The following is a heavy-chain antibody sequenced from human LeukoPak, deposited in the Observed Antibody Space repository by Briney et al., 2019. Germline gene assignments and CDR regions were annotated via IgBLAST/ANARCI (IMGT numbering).Heavy chain of an antibody. CDR2: IYNSGSP. J-gene: IGHJ4*02. V-gene: IGHV4-59*11. CDR1: GGSISSHN. CDR3: ARVDSSGYYTFFDY. Sequence: PSETLSLTCTVSGGSISSHNWNWIRQPPGKGLEWIGDIYNSGSPNCNPSLKSRVTISVDTSKNQFSLKLSSVTAADTAVYYCARVDSSGYYTFFDYWGQGTLVTVSS. D-gene: IGHD3-22*01.